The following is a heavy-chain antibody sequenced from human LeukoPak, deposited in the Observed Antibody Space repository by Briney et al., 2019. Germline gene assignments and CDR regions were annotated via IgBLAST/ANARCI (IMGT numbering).Heavy chain of an antibody. V-gene: IGHV1-69*13. CDR1: GGTFSSYA. D-gene: IGHD3-16*01. CDR2: IIPIFGTA. J-gene: IGHJ5*02. CDR3: ARGEFGPSPLDP. Sequence: SVKVSCKASGGTFSSYAISWVRQAPGQGLEWMGGIIPIFGTANYAQKFQGRVTITADESTSTAYMELSSLRSEDTAVYYCARGEFGPSPLDPWGQGTLVTVSS.